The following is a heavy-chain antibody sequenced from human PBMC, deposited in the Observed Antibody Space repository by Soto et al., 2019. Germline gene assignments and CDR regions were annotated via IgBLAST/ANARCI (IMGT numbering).Heavy chain of an antibody. D-gene: IGHD2-2*01. J-gene: IGHJ4*02. Sequence: PGGSLTLSCAAYGFTFGRYVMCWVRPAPGKGLEWVSSISVSGDRTFYADSVKGRFTISRDNSRNTLHLQMNSLRAEDTALYYCAKDGDSITRNKPLDYWGQGTLVTVSS. CDR1: GFTFGRYV. CDR2: ISVSGDRT. V-gene: IGHV3-23*01. CDR3: AKDGDSITRNKPLDY.